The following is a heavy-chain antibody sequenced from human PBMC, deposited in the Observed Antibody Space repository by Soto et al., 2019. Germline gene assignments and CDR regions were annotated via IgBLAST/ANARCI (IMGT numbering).Heavy chain of an antibody. Sequence: ASVKVSCKASGGTFSSYAISWVRQAPGQGLEWMGGIIPIFGTANYAQKFQGRVTITADESTSTAYMELSSLRSEDTAVYYCAREARLYSGYEGYWFDPWGQGTLVTVSS. CDR2: IIPIFGTA. D-gene: IGHD5-12*01. CDR3: AREARLYSGYEGYWFDP. CDR1: GGTFSSYA. J-gene: IGHJ5*02. V-gene: IGHV1-69*13.